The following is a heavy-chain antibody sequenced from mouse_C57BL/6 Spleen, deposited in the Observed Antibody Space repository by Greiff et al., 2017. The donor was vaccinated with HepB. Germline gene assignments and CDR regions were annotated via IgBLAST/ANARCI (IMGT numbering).Heavy chain of an antibody. CDR2: IYPGDGDT. V-gene: IGHV1-82*01. J-gene: IGHJ4*01. CDR3: AREGGMDY. Sequence: VQLQQSGPELVKPGASVKISCKASGYAFSSSWMNWVKQRLGKGLEWIGRIYPGDGDTNYNGKFKGKATLTADKSSSTAYMQLSSLTSEDSAVYFCAREGGMDYWGQGTSVTVSS. CDR1: GYAFSSSW.